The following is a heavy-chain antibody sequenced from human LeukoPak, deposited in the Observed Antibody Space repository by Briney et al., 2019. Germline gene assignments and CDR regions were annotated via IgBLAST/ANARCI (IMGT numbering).Heavy chain of an antibody. V-gene: IGHV4-31*03. Sequence: SQTLSLTCTVSGGSINSAVYYWSWIRQHPGKGLEWIGYIYYSGSRYYNPSLKSRVSISIDTSTNQFSLNLSSVTAADTAVYYCARDLGGDGFNLRNWFDPWGQGTLVTVSS. J-gene: IGHJ5*02. CDR1: GGSINSAVYY. D-gene: IGHD5-24*01. CDR2: IYYSGSR. CDR3: ARDLGGDGFNLRNWFDP.